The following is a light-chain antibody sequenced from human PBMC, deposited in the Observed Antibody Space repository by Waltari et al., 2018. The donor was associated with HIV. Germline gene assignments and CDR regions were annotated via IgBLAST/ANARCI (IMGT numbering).Light chain of an antibody. CDR2: WAS. V-gene: IGKV4-1*01. CDR1: QTVFYSSNNKNY. CDR3: QQTYTIPPT. J-gene: IGKJ4*01. Sequence: DIVMTQSPDSLAVSLCARANIKCNSSQTVFYSSNNKNYLSWYQQKAGQPPKLIIYWASSRQSGVPDRFSGSGSGTDFTLTISSLQAEDVAVYFCQQTYTIPPTFGGGTKVEIK.